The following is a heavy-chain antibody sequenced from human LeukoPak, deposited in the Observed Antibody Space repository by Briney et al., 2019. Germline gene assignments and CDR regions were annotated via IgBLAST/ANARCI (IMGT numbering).Heavy chain of an antibody. J-gene: IGHJ6*03. CDR2: IYPGDSDT. CDR1: GYSFTSYW. V-gene: IGHV5-51*01. D-gene: IGHD3-10*01. Sequence: GESLKISCKGSGYSFTSYWIGWVRQMPGKGLEWMGIIYPGDSDTRYSPSFQGQVTISADKSISTAYLQWSSLKASDTAMYYCARGSTMARGVIINYYYMDVWGKGTTVTVSS. CDR3: ARGSTMARGVIINYYYMDV.